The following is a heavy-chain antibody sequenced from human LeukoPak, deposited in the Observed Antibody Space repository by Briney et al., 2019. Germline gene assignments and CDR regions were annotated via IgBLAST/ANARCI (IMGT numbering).Heavy chain of an antibody. CDR1: GFTFSNSA. Sequence: GGSLRLSCEASGFTFSNSAMSWLRQAPGKGLEWVSAISGSGGSTYYADSVKGRFTISRDNSKNTLYLQMNSLRAEDTAVYYCAKDPDGYNLDYFDYWGQGTLVTVSS. CDR3: AKDPDGYNLDYFDY. V-gene: IGHV3-23*01. D-gene: IGHD5-24*01. CDR2: ISGSGGST. J-gene: IGHJ4*02.